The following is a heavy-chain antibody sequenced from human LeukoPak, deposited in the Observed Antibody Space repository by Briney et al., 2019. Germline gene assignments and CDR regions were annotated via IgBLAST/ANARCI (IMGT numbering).Heavy chain of an antibody. Sequence: PSETLSLTCAVYGGSFSGYYWSWIRQPPGKGLEWIGEINHSGSTNYNPSLKSRVTISVDTSKNQFSLKLSSVTAADTTVYYCARHPGISWYFDLWGRGTLVTVSS. CDR1: GGSFSGYY. D-gene: IGHD3-3*02. V-gene: IGHV4-34*01. CDR2: INHSGST. J-gene: IGHJ2*01. CDR3: ARHPGISWYFDL.